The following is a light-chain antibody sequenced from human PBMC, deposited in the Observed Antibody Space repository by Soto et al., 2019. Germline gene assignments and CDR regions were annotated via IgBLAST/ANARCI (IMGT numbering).Light chain of an antibody. J-gene: IGLJ2*01. V-gene: IGLV1-51*01. CDR3: ATWDRSLSVYVL. Sequence: SVLTQPPSVSAAPGQKVTISCSGSSSNVGSNYVSWYQQLPGTAPKLLIYDNNKRPSGIPDRFSGSKSGTSATLDITGLQTGDEADYYCATWDRSLSVYVLFGGGTK. CDR2: DNN. CDR1: SSNVGSNY.